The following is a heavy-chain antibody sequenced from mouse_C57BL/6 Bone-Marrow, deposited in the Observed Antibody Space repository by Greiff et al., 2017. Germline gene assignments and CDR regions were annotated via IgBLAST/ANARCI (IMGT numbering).Heavy chain of an antibody. Sequence: VQLQQSGAELVRPGASVKLSCTASGFNIKDDYMHWVKQRPEQGLEWIGWIDPENGDTEYASKFQGKATITADTSSNTAYLQLSSLTSEDTAVYYCTSHYYGNYDYFDYWGQGTTLTVSS. CDR1: GFNIKDDY. CDR3: TSHYYGNYDYFDY. D-gene: IGHD2-1*01. J-gene: IGHJ2*01. CDR2: IDPENGDT. V-gene: IGHV14-4*01.